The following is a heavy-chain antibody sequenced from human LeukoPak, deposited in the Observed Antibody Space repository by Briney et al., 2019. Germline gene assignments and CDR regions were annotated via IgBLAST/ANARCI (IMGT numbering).Heavy chain of an antibody. CDR3: ALDRIAVAGLGDY. V-gene: IGHV3-7*01. CDR2: IKQDGSEK. D-gene: IGHD6-19*01. Sequence: PGGSLRLSCAAAGFNFSSYWMSWVRQAPGKGLEWVANIKQDGSEKYYVDSVKGRFTTSRDNAKNSLYLQMNSLRAEDTAVYYCALDRIAVAGLGDYWGQGTLVTVSS. J-gene: IGHJ4*02. CDR1: GFNFSSYW.